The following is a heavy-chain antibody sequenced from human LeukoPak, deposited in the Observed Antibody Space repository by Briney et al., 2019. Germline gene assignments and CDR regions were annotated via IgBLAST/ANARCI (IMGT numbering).Heavy chain of an antibody. Sequence: ASVKVSCKASGYTFTSCGISWVRQAPGQGLEWMGWISAYNGNTNYAQKLQGRVTMTTDTPTSTAYMELRSLGSDETAVYYCARVDLLTGYYFFDYWGQGTLVTVSS. CDR3: ARVDLLTGYYFFDY. D-gene: IGHD3-9*01. CDR2: ISAYNGNT. CDR1: GYTFTSCG. V-gene: IGHV1-18*01. J-gene: IGHJ4*02.